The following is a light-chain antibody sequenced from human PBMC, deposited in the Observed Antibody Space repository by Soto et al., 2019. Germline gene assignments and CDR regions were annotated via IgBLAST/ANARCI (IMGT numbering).Light chain of an antibody. V-gene: IGLV1-40*01. CDR1: SSNIGAGYE. J-gene: IGLJ1*01. Sequence: QSVLTQPPSVSEAPGQRVTISCTGSSSNIGAGYEAHWYQQVPGTAPKLLIYENNNRPSGVPDRFSGSKSGTSASLAITGLQAEDEAEYYCLSYDSRLSGYVFGTGTKLTVL. CDR2: ENN. CDR3: LSYDSRLSGYV.